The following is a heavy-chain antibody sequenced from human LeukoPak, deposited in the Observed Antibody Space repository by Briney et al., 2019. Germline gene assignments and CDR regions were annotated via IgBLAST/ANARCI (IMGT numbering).Heavy chain of an antibody. J-gene: IGHJ6*02. CDR3: ARSLHSSGWYFPVGHYYYYGMDV. V-gene: IGHV3-9*01. CDR1: GFTFDDYA. CDR2: ISWNSGSI. Sequence: GGSLRLSCAASGFTFDDYAMHWVRQAPGKGLEWVSGISWNSGSIGYADSVKGRFTISRDNAKNSLYLQMNSLRAENTAVYYCARSLHSSGWYFPVGHYYYYGMDVWGQGTTVTVSS. D-gene: IGHD6-19*01.